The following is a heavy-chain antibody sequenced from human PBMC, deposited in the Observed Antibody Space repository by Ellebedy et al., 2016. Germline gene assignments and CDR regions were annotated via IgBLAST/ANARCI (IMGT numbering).Heavy chain of an antibody. CDR3: TTAVENTFGWYRYYDY. V-gene: IGHV3-15*01. J-gene: IGHJ4*02. D-gene: IGHD6-19*01. CDR2: IKSKANGGTT. Sequence: GESLKISCAASGFTFSDHYMDWVRQAPGKGLEWVARIKSKANGGTTDYAAPVKGRFTISRDDPKNTLFLQINSLKSEDTAVYYCTTAVENTFGWYRYYDYWGQGTLVTVSS. CDR1: GFTFSDHY.